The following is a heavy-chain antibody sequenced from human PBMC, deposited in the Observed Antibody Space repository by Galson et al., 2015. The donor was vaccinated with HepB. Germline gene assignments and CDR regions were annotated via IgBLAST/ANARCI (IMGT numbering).Heavy chain of an antibody. CDR1: GFTFSSYG. CDR3: ARECGYNYLGPSDY. CDR2: IWYDGSNK. V-gene: IGHV3-33*08. Sequence: SLRLSCAASGFTFSSYGMHWVRQAPGKGLEWVAVIWYDGSNKYYADSVKGRFTISRDNSKNTLYLQMNSLRAEDTAVYYCARECGYNYLGPSDYWGQGTLVTVSS. J-gene: IGHJ4*02. D-gene: IGHD5-24*01.